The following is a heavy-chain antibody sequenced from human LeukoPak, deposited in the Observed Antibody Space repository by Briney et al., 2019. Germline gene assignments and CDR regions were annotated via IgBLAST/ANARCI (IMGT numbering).Heavy chain of an antibody. CDR3: ARGGEDYYGSGSYPFDY. J-gene: IGHJ4*02. D-gene: IGHD3-10*01. CDR1: GFTFSSYG. V-gene: IGHV3-33*01. Sequence: PGRSLRLSCAASGFTFSSYGMRWVRQAPGKGLEWVAVIWYDGSNKYYADSVKGRFTISRDNSKNTLYLQMNSLRAEDTAVYYCARGGEDYYGSGSYPFDYWGQGTLVTVSS. CDR2: IWYDGSNK.